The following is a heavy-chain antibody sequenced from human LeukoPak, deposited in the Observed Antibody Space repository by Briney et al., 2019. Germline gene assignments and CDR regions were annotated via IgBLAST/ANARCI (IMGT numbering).Heavy chain of an antibody. J-gene: IGHJ3*02. Sequence: ASVKVSCKASGYTFTSYYMHWVRQAPGQGLEWMGIINPSGGSTSYAQKFQGRVTMTRDTSTSTVYMELSSLKTEDTAVYYCTYRYSDIWGQGTMVTVSS. CDR3: TYRYSDI. CDR2: INPSGGST. CDR1: GYTFTSYY. D-gene: IGHD1-1*01. V-gene: IGHV1-46*01.